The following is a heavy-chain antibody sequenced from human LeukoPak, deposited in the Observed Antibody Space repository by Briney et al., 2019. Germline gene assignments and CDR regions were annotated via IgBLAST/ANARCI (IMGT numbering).Heavy chain of an antibody. V-gene: IGHV4-59*01. CDR1: GGSISTSF. J-gene: IGHJ3*01. CDR3: ASHISYAFVF. D-gene: IGHD2-21*01. CDR2: IYNSGST. Sequence: SETLSLTCTVSGGSISTSFWNWIRQPPGKGLEWIGYIYNSGSTSYNPSLESRVTISVDTSKNQFSLKLSSVTAADTAVYYCASHISYAFVFWGEGTTVTVSS.